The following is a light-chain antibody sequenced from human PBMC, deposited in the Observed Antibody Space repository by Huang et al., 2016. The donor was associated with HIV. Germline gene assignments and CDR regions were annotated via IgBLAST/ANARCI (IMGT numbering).Light chain of an antibody. CDR3: QQSYSTPPST. V-gene: IGKV1-39*01. J-gene: IGKJ5*01. Sequence: DIQMTQSPSSLSASVGDRVTITCRASQSISSYLNWYQQKPGKAPNLLIYAASSLQSGVPSRFSGSRSGTDFTLTISSLQPEDVATYYCQQSYSTPPSTFGQGTRLEIK. CDR2: AAS. CDR1: QSISSY.